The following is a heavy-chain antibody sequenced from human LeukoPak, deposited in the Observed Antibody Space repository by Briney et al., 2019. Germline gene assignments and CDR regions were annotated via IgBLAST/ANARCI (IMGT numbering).Heavy chain of an antibody. V-gene: IGHV3-33*01. J-gene: IGHJ3*02. Sequence: GRSLRLSCAASGFTFSSYGMHWVRQAPGKGLEWLAVIWNDGSNKYYADSVKGRFTISRDNSKNTLCLQMNSLRAEDTAVYYCARIHSLYYYDSSGYGAFDIWGQGTMVTVSS. CDR2: IWNDGSNK. CDR1: GFTFSSYG. D-gene: IGHD3-22*01. CDR3: ARIHSLYYYDSSGYGAFDI.